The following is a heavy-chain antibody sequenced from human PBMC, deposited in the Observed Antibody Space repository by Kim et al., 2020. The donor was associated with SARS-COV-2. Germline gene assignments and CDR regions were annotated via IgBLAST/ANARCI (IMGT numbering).Heavy chain of an antibody. J-gene: IGHJ6*02. V-gene: IGHV3-30*02. D-gene: IGHD3-10*01. Sequence: SVKGRFTIARDNSKNTLYLQMNSLRAEDTAVYYCAKDIARGTYYNYGMDVWGQGTTVTVSS. CDR3: AKDIARGTYYNYGMDV.